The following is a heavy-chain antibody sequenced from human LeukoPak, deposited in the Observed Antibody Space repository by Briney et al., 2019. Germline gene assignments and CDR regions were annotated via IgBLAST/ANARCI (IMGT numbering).Heavy chain of an antibody. D-gene: IGHD3-3*02. V-gene: IGHV1-69*04. CDR2: IIPILGIA. Sequence: SVTVSCTASGGTFSSYAISWVRQAPGQGLEWMGRIIPILGIANYAQKFQGRVTITADKSTSTAYMELSSLRSEDTAVYYCARASAFGAFDIWGQGTMVTVSS. CDR1: GGTFSSYA. J-gene: IGHJ3*02. CDR3: ARASAFGAFDI.